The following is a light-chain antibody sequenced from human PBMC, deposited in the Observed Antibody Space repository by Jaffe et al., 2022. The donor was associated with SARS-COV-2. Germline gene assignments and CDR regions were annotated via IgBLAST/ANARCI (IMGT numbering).Light chain of an antibody. V-gene: IGLV2-14*03. Sequence: QSALTQPASVSGSPGQSITISCTGTSSDVGAYNYVSWYQQHPGKAPKLMIHAVSNRPSGVSNRFSGSKSGNTASLTISGLQVEDEADYYCSSKRGSTSLVFGGGTKLTVL. CDR2: AVS. CDR1: SSDVGAYNY. CDR3: SSKRGSTSLV. J-gene: IGLJ3*02.